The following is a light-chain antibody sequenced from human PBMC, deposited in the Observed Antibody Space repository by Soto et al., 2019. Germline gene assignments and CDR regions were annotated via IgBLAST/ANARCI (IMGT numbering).Light chain of an antibody. V-gene: IGLV2-14*03. Sequence: QSALTQPASVSGSPGQSITLSCTGTSSDVGGYNYVSWYQQHPGKAPKLMIYGVSNRPSGVPNRFSGSKSGNTASLTISGLQAEDEADYYCMSYTSSSTGVFGGGTKVTVL. CDR2: GVS. CDR1: SSDVGGYNY. J-gene: IGLJ3*02. CDR3: MSYTSSSTGV.